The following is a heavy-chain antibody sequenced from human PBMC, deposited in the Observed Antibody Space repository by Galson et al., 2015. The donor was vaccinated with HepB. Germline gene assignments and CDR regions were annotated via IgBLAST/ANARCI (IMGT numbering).Heavy chain of an antibody. CDR1: GDSVSSNSAA. D-gene: IGHD3-22*01. Sequence: CAISGDSVSSNSAAWNRIRQSPSRGLEWLGRTYYRSKWYLDYAISVKSRITINPDTSKNQFSLQLNSVTPEDTAVYYCARSYYYDSSGYYGYYYGMDVWGQGTTVTVSS. V-gene: IGHV6-1*01. CDR2: TYYRSKWYL. CDR3: ARSYYYDSSGYYGYYYGMDV. J-gene: IGHJ6*02.